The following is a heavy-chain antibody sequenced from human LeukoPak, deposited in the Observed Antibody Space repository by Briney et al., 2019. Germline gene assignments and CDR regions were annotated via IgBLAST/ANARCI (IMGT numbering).Heavy chain of an antibody. CDR3: ASAYYYDSSGYYQVRFFDY. J-gene: IGHJ4*02. D-gene: IGHD3-22*01. CDR2: IIPIFGTA. CDR1: GGTFSSYA. Sequence: GASVKVSCKASGGTFSSYAISWVRQAPGQGLEWMGGIIPIFGTANYAQKFQGRVTITTDESTSTAYMELSSLRSEDTAVYYCASAYYYDSSGYYQVRFFDYWGQGTLVTVSS. V-gene: IGHV1-69*05.